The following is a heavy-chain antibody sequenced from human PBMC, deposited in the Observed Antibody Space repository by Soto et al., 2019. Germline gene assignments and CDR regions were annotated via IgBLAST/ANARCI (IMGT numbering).Heavy chain of an antibody. V-gene: IGHV1-3*01. CDR2: INAGNGNT. Sequence: ASVKVSCKASGYSFTSYAIYWVRQAPGQRLEWMGWINAGNGNTKYSQKLQGRVTFTGDTSASTTHMELSSLRSEDTAVYFCARGVENIVVVLDVFGYYGMDVWGQGTTVTVSS. D-gene: IGHD2-2*01. J-gene: IGHJ6*02. CDR1: GYSFTSYA. CDR3: ARGVENIVVVLDVFGYYGMDV.